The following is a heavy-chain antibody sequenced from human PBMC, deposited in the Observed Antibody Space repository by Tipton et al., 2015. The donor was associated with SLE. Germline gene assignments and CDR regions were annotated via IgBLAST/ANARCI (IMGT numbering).Heavy chain of an antibody. CDR2: IYYSGTT. CDR1: GGSISSSSYY. CDR3: ARGEYSSSWYPFDY. D-gene: IGHD6-13*01. J-gene: IGHJ4*02. Sequence: TLSLTCTVSGGSISSSSYYWGWIRQPPGKGLEWIGSIYYSGTTYYNPPLKSRVTISADTSKNQFSLKLSSVTAADTAVYYCARGEYSSSWYPFDYWGQGTLVTVSS. V-gene: IGHV4-39*01.